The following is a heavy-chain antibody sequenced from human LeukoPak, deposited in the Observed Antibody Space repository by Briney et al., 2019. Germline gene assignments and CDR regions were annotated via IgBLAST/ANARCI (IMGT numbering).Heavy chain of an antibody. Sequence: PGGSLRLSCAASGFTFSSYAMHWVRQAPGKGLEWVAVISYDGSNKYYADSVKGRFTISRDNSKNTLYLQMNSLRAEDTAVYYCARDGIVRGVISCLYGYWGQGTLVTVSS. CDR1: GFTFSSYA. CDR2: ISYDGSNK. D-gene: IGHD3-10*01. CDR3: ARDGIVRGVISCLYGY. J-gene: IGHJ4*02. V-gene: IGHV3-30-3*01.